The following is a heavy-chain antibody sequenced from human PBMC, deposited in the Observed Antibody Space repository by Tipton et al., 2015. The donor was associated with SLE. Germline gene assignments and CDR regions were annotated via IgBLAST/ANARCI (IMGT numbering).Heavy chain of an antibody. D-gene: IGHD3-3*01. J-gene: IGHJ4*01. Sequence: LRLSCSVSGGSIRDYPYRWAWIRQSPGKGLEWIGSISYSGRTYYNPSLKSRVTISHDTSKDQFSLKVTSVTAADTAVYFCARAFTYDYWSADSGTPSLAYFDYWGHGTLVTVSS. V-gene: IGHV4-39*07. CDR3: ARAFTYDYWSADSGTPSLAYFDY. CDR2: ISYSGRT. CDR1: GGSIRDYPYR.